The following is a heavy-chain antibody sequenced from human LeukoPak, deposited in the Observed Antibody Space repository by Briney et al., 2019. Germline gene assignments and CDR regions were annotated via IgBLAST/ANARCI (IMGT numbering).Heavy chain of an antibody. D-gene: IGHD3-10*01. CDR1: GFTFSDYY. V-gene: IGHV3-11*01. CDR2: ISSSGSTI. CDR3: SSSMVRGVIGTYYFDY. Sequence: PGGSLRLSCAASGFTFSDYYMSWIRQAPGKGLEWVSYISSSGSTIYYADSVKGRFTISRDNAKNSLYLQMNSLRAEDTAVYYCSSSMVRGVIGTYYFDYWGQGTLVTVSS. J-gene: IGHJ4*02.